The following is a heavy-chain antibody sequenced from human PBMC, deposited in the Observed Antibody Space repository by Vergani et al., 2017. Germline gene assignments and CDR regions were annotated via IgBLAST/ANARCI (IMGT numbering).Heavy chain of an antibody. Sequence: QVQLQQWGAGLLKPSETLSLTCAVYGGSFSGYYWSWIRQPPGKGLEWIGEINHSGSTNYNPSLKSRVTISVDTSKNQFSLKLSSVTAADTAVYYCARGRGYCSGGSCYWYIRQGLDYWGQGTLVTVSS. CDR1: GGSFSGYY. J-gene: IGHJ4*02. CDR2: INHSGST. D-gene: IGHD2-15*01. V-gene: IGHV4-34*01. CDR3: ARGRGYCSGGSCYWYIRQGLDY.